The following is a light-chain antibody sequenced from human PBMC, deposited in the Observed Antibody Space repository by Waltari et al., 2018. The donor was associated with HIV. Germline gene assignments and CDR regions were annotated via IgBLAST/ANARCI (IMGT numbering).Light chain of an antibody. CDR3: QQYNNWPPWT. CDR1: QGVSSH. Sequence: EIVMTQSPGTLSLAPGERDTLPCRASQGVSSHVACYQQRLGQAPRLLIFGASTRATGIPARFSGSGSGTEFTLTISSLQSEDFAVYYCQQYNNWPPWTFGQGTKVEIK. J-gene: IGKJ1*01. CDR2: GAS. V-gene: IGKV3-15*01.